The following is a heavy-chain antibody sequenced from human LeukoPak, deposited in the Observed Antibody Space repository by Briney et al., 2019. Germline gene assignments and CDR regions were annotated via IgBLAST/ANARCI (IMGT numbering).Heavy chain of an antibody. D-gene: IGHD6-19*01. CDR1: GDSVNSYY. CDR3: AGLSIAVAGNNAFDI. Sequence: SETLSLTCTVSGDSVNSYYWSWIRQPPGKGPEWIGYIHHSGRSNYNPSLRGRATMSIDTSNNQVSLRLTSVAAADTAVYYCAGLSIAVAGNNAFDIWGQGTMVTVSS. V-gene: IGHV4-59*08. CDR2: IHHSGRS. J-gene: IGHJ3*02.